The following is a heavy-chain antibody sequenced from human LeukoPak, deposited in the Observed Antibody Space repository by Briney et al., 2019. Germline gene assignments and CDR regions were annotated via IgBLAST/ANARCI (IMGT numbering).Heavy chain of an antibody. CDR3: ARVPAMGSYYYYYMDV. Sequence: SETLSLTCTVSGGSISSYYWSWIRQPPGKGLEWIGYIYYSGSTNYNPSLKSRVTISVDTSKNQFSLKLSSVTAADTAVYYYARVPAMGSYYYYYMDVWGKGTTVTVSS. D-gene: IGHD5-18*01. CDR2: IYYSGST. CDR1: GGSISSYY. J-gene: IGHJ6*03. V-gene: IGHV4-59*01.